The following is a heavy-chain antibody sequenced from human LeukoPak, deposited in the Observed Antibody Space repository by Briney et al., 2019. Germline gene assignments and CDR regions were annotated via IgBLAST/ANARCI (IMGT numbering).Heavy chain of an antibody. V-gene: IGHV3-23*01. CDR3: AKDPDSSSSRNWFDP. CDR2: ISGSGGST. CDR1: GFTFSSYA. D-gene: IGHD6-6*01. J-gene: IGHJ5*02. Sequence: GGSLRLSCAASGFTFSSYAMIWVRQAPGKGLEWVSAISGSGGSTYYADSVKGRFTISRDNSKNTLYLQMNSRRAEDTAVYYCAKDPDSSSSRNWFDPWGQGTLVTVSS.